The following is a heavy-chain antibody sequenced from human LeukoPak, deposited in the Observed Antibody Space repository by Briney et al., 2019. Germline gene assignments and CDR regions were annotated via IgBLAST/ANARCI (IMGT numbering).Heavy chain of an antibody. Sequence: GGSLRLSCAASGFTFDDYAVHWVRQAPGKGLEWVTGISWNSGSIGYADSVKGRFTISRDNAKNSLYLQMNSLRAEDTALYYCAKPLWFGESSGFDYWGQGTLVTVSS. D-gene: IGHD3-10*01. V-gene: IGHV3-9*01. CDR2: ISWNSGSI. CDR3: AKPLWFGESSGFDY. J-gene: IGHJ4*02. CDR1: GFTFDDYA.